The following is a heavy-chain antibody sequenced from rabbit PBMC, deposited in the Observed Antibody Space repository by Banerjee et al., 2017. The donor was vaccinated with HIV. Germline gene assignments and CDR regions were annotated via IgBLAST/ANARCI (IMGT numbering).Heavy chain of an antibody. Sequence: QEQLEESGGGLVKPEGSLTLTCTASGFSFSSSYWICWVRQAPGKGLEWIGCIYTGSSGNAFYASWARGRFTISKASSTTVTLQMTSLTAADPAAYFCARAYYTYGYPAYAYGTHFNLWGPGTLVTVS. CDR2: IYTGSSGNA. V-gene: IGHV1S45*01. D-gene: IGHD6-1*01. CDR3: ARAYYTYGYPAYAYGTHFNL. CDR1: GFSFSSSYW. J-gene: IGHJ4*01.